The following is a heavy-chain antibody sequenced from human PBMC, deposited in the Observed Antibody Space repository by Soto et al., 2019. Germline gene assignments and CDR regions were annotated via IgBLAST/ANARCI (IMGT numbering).Heavy chain of an antibody. V-gene: IGHV3-7*01. CDR2: IKQAGSEK. D-gene: IGHD6-19*01. CDR1: GFTFSSYW. J-gene: IGHJ5*02. Sequence: EVQLVESGGGLVQPGGSLRLSCAASGFTFSSYWMSWVRQAPGKGLEWVANIKQAGSEKYYVDSVKGRFTISRDNAKNSLYLQMNSLRAEDTAVYYCAREEADSSADLIDPWGQGTLVTVSS. CDR3: AREEADSSADLIDP.